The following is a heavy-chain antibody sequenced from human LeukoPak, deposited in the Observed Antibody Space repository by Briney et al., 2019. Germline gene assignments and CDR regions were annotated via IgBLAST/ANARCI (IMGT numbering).Heavy chain of an antibody. D-gene: IGHD3-16*01. J-gene: IGHJ4*02. CDR2: ISTYNGDT. V-gene: IGHV1-18*01. Sequence: SVKVSCKASGYTFTSYGINWVRQTPGQGLEWMGWISTYNGDTNYAQKLQGRVTMTTDTSTGTAYMELRSLRSDDTAVYYCARGSSYGFSMGYWGQGTLVTVSS. CDR3: ARGSSYGFSMGY. CDR1: GYTFTSYG.